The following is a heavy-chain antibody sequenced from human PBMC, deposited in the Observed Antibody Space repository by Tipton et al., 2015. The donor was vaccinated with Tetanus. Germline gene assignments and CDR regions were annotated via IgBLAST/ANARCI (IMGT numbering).Heavy chain of an antibody. CDR1: GGSISSSSYY. CDR2: INHSGST. J-gene: IGHJ6*02. V-gene: IGHV4-39*01. Sequence: TLSLTCTVSGGSISSSSYYWGWIRQPPGKGLEWIGEINHSGSTNYNPSLKSRVTISVDTSKNQFSLKLSSVTAADTAVYYCASPYYYYGMDVWGQGTTVTVSS. CDR3: ASPYYYYGMDV.